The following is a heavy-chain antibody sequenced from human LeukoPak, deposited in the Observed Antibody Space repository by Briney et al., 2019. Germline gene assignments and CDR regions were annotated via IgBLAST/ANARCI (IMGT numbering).Heavy chain of an antibody. V-gene: IGHV3-30-3*01. Sequence: GRSLRLSCAASGFTFSSFAMHWVRQAPDKGLEWVAVISYDGTNKDYADSVKGRFTMSRDNSKNTLYLQMNSLRLEDTALYYCARDGNSGWYTGENCYYYGMDVWGQGTTVTVSS. CDR3: ARDGNSGWYTGENCYYYGMDV. CDR2: ISYDGTNK. CDR1: GFTFSSFA. D-gene: IGHD6-19*01. J-gene: IGHJ6*02.